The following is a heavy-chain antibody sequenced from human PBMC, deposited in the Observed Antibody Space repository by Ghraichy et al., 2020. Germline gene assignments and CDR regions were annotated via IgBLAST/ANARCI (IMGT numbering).Heavy chain of an antibody. CDR3: VRSPGGYYDF. Sequence: GESLNISCAASGFTFSSYWMHWVRQGPGKGLVWVSRINSDGSSTNQPDSVKGRFTIYRDNTKNTLYLQMNSLRAEDTAVYFCVRSPGGYYDFWGQGILVSVSS. V-gene: IGHV3-74*01. CDR1: GFTFSSYW. CDR2: INSDGSST. D-gene: IGHD3-22*01. J-gene: IGHJ4*02.